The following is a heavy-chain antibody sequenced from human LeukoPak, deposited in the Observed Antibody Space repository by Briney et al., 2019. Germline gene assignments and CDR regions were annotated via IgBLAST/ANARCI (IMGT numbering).Heavy chain of an antibody. CDR1: GFAFSSYS. CDR2: ISSSSSYI. CDR3: ARDGHDGYNTPFDY. J-gene: IGHJ4*02. D-gene: IGHD5-24*01. V-gene: IGHV3-21*01. Sequence: GGSLRLSCAASGFAFSSYSMNWVRRAPGKGLEWVSSISSSSSYIYYADSVKGRFTISRDNAKNSLYLQMNSLRAEDTAVYYCARDGHDGYNTPFDYWGQGTLVTVSS.